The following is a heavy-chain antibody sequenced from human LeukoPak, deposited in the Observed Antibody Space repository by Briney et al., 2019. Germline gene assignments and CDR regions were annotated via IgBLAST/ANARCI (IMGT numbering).Heavy chain of an antibody. J-gene: IGHJ1*01. CDR2: IKSKTDGGTT. Sequence: KSGGSLRLSCAASGFTFSNAWMSWVRQAPGKGLEWVGRIKSKTDGGTTDYAAPVKGRFTISRDGSKNTLYLQMNSLKTEDTAVYYCTTVSARPDYYDSSGYSQHWGQGTLVTVSS. CDR1: GFTFSNAW. D-gene: IGHD3-22*01. CDR3: TTVSARPDYYDSSGYSQH. V-gene: IGHV3-15*01.